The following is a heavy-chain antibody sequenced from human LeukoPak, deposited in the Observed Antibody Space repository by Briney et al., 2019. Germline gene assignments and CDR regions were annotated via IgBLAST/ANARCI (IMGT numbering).Heavy chain of an antibody. J-gene: IGHJ4*02. Sequence: ASVKVSCKASGYTFTSYYMHWVRQAPGQGLEWMGIINPSGGSTSYAQKFQGRVTMTRDTSTSTVYMELSSLRSEDTAVYYCARVTETGSGSRGWFDYWGQGTLVTVSS. D-gene: IGHD3-3*01. CDR3: ARVTETGSGSRGWFDY. CDR1: GYTFTSYY. CDR2: INPSGGST. V-gene: IGHV1-46*01.